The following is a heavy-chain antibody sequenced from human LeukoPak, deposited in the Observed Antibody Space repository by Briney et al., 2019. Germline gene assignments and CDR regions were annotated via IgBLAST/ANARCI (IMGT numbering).Heavy chain of an antibody. CDR3: ARPRSGGTWFFDY. V-gene: IGHV3-48*03. D-gene: IGHD2-15*01. CDR1: GFTFGDYV. Sequence: GGSLTLSCTASGFTFGDYVMTWVRQAPGKGLQWVSHISSTSSTIKYADSVKGRFTISRDNAKNSLHLQMNSLRVEDTAVYYCARPRSGGTWFFDYWGQGTLVTVSS. J-gene: IGHJ4*02. CDR2: ISSTSSTI.